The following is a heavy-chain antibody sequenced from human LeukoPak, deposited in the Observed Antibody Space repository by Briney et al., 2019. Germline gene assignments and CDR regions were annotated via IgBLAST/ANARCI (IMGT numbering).Heavy chain of an antibody. D-gene: IGHD2-15*01. Sequence: GGSLRLSCAASGFTFSIYAMTWVRQAPGKGLEWVSDINSGGTSTYYADSVQGRFSIARDNSKNTLWLQMNSLRAEDTAVYYCARGDIGTYQYSFDYWGQGTLVTVSS. CDR2: INSGGTST. CDR3: ARGDIGTYQYSFDY. CDR1: GFTFSIYA. J-gene: IGHJ4*02. V-gene: IGHV3-23*03.